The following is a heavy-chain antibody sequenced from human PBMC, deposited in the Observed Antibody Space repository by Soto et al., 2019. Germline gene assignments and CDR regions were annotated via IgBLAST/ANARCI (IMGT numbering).Heavy chain of an antibody. J-gene: IGHJ5*02. D-gene: IGHD2-21*01. CDR3: AKDYPTLRKVVHPLFFDP. CDR2: ISGSGGST. CDR1: VFPFSSYA. V-gene: IGHV3-23*01. Sequence: GGSLRLSCAASVFPFSSYAMSWVRQAPGKGLEWVSAISGSGGSTYYADSVKGRFTISRDNSKNTLYLQMNSLRAEDTAVYYCAKDYPTLRKVVHPLFFDPWGQGTLVTVSS.